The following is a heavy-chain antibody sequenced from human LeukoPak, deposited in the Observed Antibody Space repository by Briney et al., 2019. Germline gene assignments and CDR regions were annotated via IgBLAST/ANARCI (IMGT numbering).Heavy chain of an antibody. Sequence: GGSLRLSCAASGFTFSTYAMSWVRQAPGKGLEWGSSISISGGSTYYAESVKGRFTISRDNSRNTLYLPMNSLRAEDTAVYYCASDYGSGTPQYYYYYGMDVWGQGTTVTVSS. CDR1: GFTFSTYA. CDR3: ASDYGSGTPQYYYYYGMDV. D-gene: IGHD3-10*01. V-gene: IGHV3-23*01. CDR2: ISISGGST. J-gene: IGHJ6*02.